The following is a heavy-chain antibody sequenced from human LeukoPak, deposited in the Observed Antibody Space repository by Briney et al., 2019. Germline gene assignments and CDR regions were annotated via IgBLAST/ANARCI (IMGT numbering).Heavy chain of an antibody. CDR2: ISSSSSYI. D-gene: IGHD3-10*01. CDR1: GFTFSSYS. Sequence: GGSLRHSCAASGFTFSSYSMNWVRQAPGKGLEWVSSISSSSSYIYYADSVKGRFTISRDNAKNSLYLQMNSLRAGDTAVYYCARVGWFGELLGYFDYWGQGTLVTVSS. V-gene: IGHV3-21*01. J-gene: IGHJ4*02. CDR3: ARVGWFGELLGYFDY.